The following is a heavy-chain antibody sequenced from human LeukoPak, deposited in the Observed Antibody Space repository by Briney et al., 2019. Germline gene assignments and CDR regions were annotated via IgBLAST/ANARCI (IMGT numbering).Heavy chain of an antibody. J-gene: IGHJ6*03. CDR1: GESFSGYC. Sequence: PSETLSLTCAVYGESFSGYCWNCIRQPPGKGLEWIGEINHSGSTNYNPSLKSRVTISVDTSKTQFSLKVTSVTAADTAVYYCARAPRDRGYCGATSCFEYMDVWGRGTTVTISS. D-gene: IGHD2-2*01. CDR3: ARAPRDRGYCGATSCFEYMDV. CDR2: INHSGST. V-gene: IGHV4-34*01.